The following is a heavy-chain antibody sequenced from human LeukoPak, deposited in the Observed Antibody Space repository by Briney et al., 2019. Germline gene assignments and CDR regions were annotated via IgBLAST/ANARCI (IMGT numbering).Heavy chain of an antibody. D-gene: IGHD7-27*01. J-gene: IGHJ4*01. Sequence: GGSLSLSCTTSGFSFGDYAMSWVRQAPGKGLEWVGFIRSKAYGATTEYAASVKGRFTISRDDSKDIAYLQMSSLKTEDSAAYYCSNLSTGDSDYWGHGTLVTVSS. CDR3: SNLSTGDSDY. V-gene: IGHV3-49*04. CDR1: GFSFGDYA. CDR2: IRSKAYGATT.